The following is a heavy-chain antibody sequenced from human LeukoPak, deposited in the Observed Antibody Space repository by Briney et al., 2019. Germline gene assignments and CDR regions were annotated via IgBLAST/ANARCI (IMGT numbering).Heavy chain of an antibody. J-gene: IGHJ4*02. D-gene: IGHD3-10*01. CDR1: GFTFNEYA. CDR2: ISWNSDNI. CDR3: TKDKGIINGFYYFDS. Sequence: GGSLRLSCAASGFTFNEYAMHWVRQVPGKGLEWVACISWNSDNIAYADSVMGRFTISRDNAKSSLYLQMNSLRPGDTAFYYCTKDKGIINGFYYFDSWGQGTLVAVSS. V-gene: IGHV3-9*01.